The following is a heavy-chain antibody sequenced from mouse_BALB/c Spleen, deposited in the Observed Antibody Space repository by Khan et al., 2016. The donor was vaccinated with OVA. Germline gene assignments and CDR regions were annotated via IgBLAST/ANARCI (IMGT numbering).Heavy chain of an antibody. V-gene: IGHV3-8*02. CDR2: MIYTGYT. J-gene: IGHJ3*01. CDR1: GDSITSGY. CDR3: SRSTYRYAFAY. D-gene: IGHD2-14*01. Sequence: EVQLQESGPSLVKPSQTLSLTCSVTGDSITSGYWSWIRKFPGNKLEYMGYMIYTGYTDYNPSLKSRLAITRHTSKNPYYLQLNSVTTEATAKYDCSRSTYRYAFAYWRQGTLVTGSA.